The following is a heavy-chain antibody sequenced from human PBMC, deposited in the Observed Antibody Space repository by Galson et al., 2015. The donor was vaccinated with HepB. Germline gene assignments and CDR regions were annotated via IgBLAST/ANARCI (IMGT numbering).Heavy chain of an antibody. CDR3: AKGVEAYCSGGGCYSELDY. CDR1: GFTFSSYA. D-gene: IGHD2-15*01. CDR2: ISSGGGRA. V-gene: IGHV3-23*01. Sequence: SLRLSCAASGFTFSSYAMSWVRQAPGKGLEWVSGISSGGGRAYYADSVKGRFTVSRDNSKKTLYLQMSSLRAEDTAVYYCAKGVEAYCSGGGCYSELDYWGQGTLVTVSS. J-gene: IGHJ4*02.